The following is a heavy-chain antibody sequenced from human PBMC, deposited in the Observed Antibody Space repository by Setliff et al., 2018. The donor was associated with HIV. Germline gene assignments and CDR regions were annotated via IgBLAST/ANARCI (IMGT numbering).Heavy chain of an antibody. CDR3: ARLGNFWRVFDP. CDR2: ISPYIGHT. CDR1: GYTFTTYG. D-gene: IGHD3-3*01. V-gene: IGHV1-18*01. J-gene: IGHJ5*02. Sequence: GASVKVSCKASGYTFTTYGISWVRQAPGHGLEWMGWISPYIGHTNYAQNFQDRVTMTIDTSTSRAYMELRSLRSDDTAVYFCARLGNFWRVFDPWGQGTLVTVSS.